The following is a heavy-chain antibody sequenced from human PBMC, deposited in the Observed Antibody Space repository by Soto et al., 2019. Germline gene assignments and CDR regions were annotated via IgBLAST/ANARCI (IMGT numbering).Heavy chain of an antibody. J-gene: IGHJ5*02. CDR2: INPSGGST. CDR3: AIDGREAAARNWFDP. D-gene: IGHD6-13*01. V-gene: IGHV1-46*01. Sequence: ASVKVSCKASGYTFTSYYMHWVRQAPGQGLEWMGIINPSGGSTSYAQKFQGRVTMTRDTSTSTVYMELSSLRSEDTAVYYCAIDGREAAARNWFDPWGQGTLVTVSS. CDR1: GYTFTSYY.